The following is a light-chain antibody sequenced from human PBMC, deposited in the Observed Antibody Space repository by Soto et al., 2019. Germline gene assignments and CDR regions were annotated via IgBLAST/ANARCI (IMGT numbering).Light chain of an antibody. V-gene: IGLV2-18*01. CDR1: SSDVGSYNR. J-gene: IGLJ2*01. CDR2: EVS. Sequence: QSVLTQPPSVSGSPGQSVTISCTGTSSDVGSYNRVSWYQQPPGTAPKLMIYEVSNRPSGVPDRFSGSKSGNTASLTISGLQAEDEADYYCSLYTSSTTVVFGGGTKPTVL. CDR3: SLYTSSTTVV.